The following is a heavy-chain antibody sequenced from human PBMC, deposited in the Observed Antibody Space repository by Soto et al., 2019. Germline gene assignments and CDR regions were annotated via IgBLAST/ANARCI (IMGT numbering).Heavy chain of an antibody. V-gene: IGHV3-21*01. CDR2: ISSSSSYI. CDR1: GFTFSSYS. Sequence: GGSLRLSCAASGFTFSSYSMNWVRQAPGKGLEWVSSISSSSSYIYYADSVKGRFTISRDNAKNSLYLQMNSLRAEDTAVYYCARVDCSGGSCYVVDYWGQGTLVTVSS. D-gene: IGHD2-15*01. J-gene: IGHJ4*02. CDR3: ARVDCSGGSCYVVDY.